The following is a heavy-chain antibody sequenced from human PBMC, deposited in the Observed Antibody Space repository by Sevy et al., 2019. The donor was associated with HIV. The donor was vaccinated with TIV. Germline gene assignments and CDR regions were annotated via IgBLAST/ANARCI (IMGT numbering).Heavy chain of an antibody. CDR1: GGSFSGYY. D-gene: IGHD2-8*02. CDR3: ARHCTGTSCSHAFDI. Sequence: ETLSLTCAVYGGSFSGYYWSWIRQPPGKGLEWIGEINHSGSTNYNPSLKSRVTISVDTSKNQFSLKLSSVTAADTAAYYCARHCTGTSCSHAFDIWGQGTMVTVSS. CDR2: INHSGST. V-gene: IGHV4-34*01. J-gene: IGHJ3*02.